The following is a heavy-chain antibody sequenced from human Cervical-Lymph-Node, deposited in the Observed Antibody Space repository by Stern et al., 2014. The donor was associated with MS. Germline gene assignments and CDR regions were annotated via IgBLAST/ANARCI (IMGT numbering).Heavy chain of an antibody. CDR3: ARAFCTGGVCYSFPFYGMDV. V-gene: IGHV3-20*01. Sequence: VQLGQSGGGVVRPGRSLRLSCAASGFTFEDYGMSWVRQAPGKGLEWGAAINWNGGSTVYAGSVQGRFTISRDNAKNSLYLQMNSLRAEDTALYHCARAFCTGGVCYSFPFYGMDVWGQGTTVTVSS. J-gene: IGHJ6*02. CDR1: GFTFEDYG. D-gene: IGHD2-8*02. CDR2: INWNGGST.